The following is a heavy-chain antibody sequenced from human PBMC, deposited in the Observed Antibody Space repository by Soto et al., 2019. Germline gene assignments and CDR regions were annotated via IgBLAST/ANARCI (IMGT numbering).Heavy chain of an antibody. V-gene: IGHV3-7*01. CDR2: IKQEGSEK. CDR3: ARTVATRPDDAFDI. D-gene: IGHD5-12*01. CDR1: GFTFITYG. J-gene: IGHJ3*02. Sequence: EVQLVESGGGLVQPGGSLRLSCAASGFTFITYGMSWFRQAPGKGLEWVANIKQEGSEKYYVDSVKGLFTISRDNAKNSLYLEMNSLRAEDTAVYYCARTVATRPDDAFDIWGQGTMVTVSS.